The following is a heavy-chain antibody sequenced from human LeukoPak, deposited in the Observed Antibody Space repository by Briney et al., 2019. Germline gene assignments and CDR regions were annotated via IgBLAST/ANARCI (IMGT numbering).Heavy chain of an antibody. D-gene: IGHD3-22*01. J-gene: IGHJ5*02. V-gene: IGHV4-31*11. CDR2: IYYSGST. CDR1: GGSLSGYY. Sequence: SETLSLTCGVYGGSLSGYYWSWIRQHPGKGLEWIGYIYYSGSTYYNPSLKSRVTISVDTSKNQFSLKLSSVTAADTAVHYCAGGYYYDIANWFDPWGQGTLVTVSS. CDR3: AGGYYYDIANWFDP.